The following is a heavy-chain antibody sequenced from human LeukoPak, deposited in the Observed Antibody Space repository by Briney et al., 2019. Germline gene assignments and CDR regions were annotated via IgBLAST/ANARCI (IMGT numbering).Heavy chain of an antibody. CDR1: GGSISRYY. CDR3: ARHGGSYSFDS. J-gene: IGHJ4*02. D-gene: IGHD1-26*01. Sequence: SETLSLTCTVSGGSISRYYWSWIRQPPEKGLEWIGYISNTGRTTYNPSLQSRLTISIDTSKNQFSLRLFFVTAADAAVYYCARHGGSYSFDSWGQGTLVTVSS. CDR2: ISNTGRT. V-gene: IGHV4-59*08.